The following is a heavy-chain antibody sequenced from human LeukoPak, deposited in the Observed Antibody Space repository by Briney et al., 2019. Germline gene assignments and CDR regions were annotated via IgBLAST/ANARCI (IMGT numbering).Heavy chain of an antibody. CDR3: ARSITMARVDI. D-gene: IGHD3-10*01. V-gene: IGHV3-53*01. Sequence: PGGSLRLSCAASGFTVSSNYLNWVSQPPGKGLEWVSIIYTSGDTYYADSVKGRFTISRDESKNTLYLQMNSLRVEDTATYYCARSITMARVDIWGQGTMVTVSS. J-gene: IGHJ3*02. CDR1: GFTVSSNY. CDR2: IYTSGDT.